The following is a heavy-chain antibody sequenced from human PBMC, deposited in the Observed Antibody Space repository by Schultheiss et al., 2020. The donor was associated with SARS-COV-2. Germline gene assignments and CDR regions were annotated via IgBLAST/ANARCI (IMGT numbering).Heavy chain of an antibody. D-gene: IGHD6-19*01. CDR2: IYTSGST. CDR3: ARDRTAVAATDYYYYGMDV. Sequence: SQTLSLTCTVSGYSINSSYYWSWIRQPAGKGLEWIGRIYTSGSTNYNPSLKSRVTISVDTSKNQFSLKLSSVTAADTAVYYCARDRTAVAATDYYYYGMDVWGQGTTVTVSS. V-gene: IGHV4-61*02. J-gene: IGHJ6*02. CDR1: GYSINSSYY.